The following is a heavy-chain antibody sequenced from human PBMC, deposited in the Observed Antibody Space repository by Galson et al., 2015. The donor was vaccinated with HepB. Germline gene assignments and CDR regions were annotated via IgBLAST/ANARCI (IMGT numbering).Heavy chain of an antibody. Sequence: LSLTCAVYGDSIRGSGYSWSWIRQPPGKGLEWIGNSNHDGEPHYNPSLKSRVLIALDRSKNQVSLKLYSVTAADSAVYFCVRGLRVRQDMNTGFYPIRLSSSFDYWGQGTRVTVSS. J-gene: IGHJ4*02. CDR1: GDSIRGSGYS. D-gene: IGHD3-9*01. CDR2: SNHDGEP. CDR3: VRGLRVRQDMNTGFYPIRLSSSFDY. V-gene: IGHV4-30-2*01.